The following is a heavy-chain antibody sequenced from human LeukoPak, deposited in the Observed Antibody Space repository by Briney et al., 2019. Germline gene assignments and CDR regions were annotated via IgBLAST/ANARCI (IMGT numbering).Heavy chain of an antibody. J-gene: IGHJ4*02. D-gene: IGHD6-19*01. CDR1: GGSISSSSYY. Sequence: PSGTLSLTCTVSGGSISSSSYYWGWIRQPPGKGLEWIGSIYYSGSTYYNPSLKSRVTISVDTSKNQFSLKLSSVTAADTAVYYCATDPIAVAGTFDYWGQGTLVTVSS. V-gene: IGHV4-39*01. CDR3: ATDPIAVAGTFDY. CDR2: IYYSGST.